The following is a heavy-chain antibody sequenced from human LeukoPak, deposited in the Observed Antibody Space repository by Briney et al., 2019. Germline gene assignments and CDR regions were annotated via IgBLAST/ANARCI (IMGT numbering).Heavy chain of an antibody. Sequence: ASETLSLTCTLSGGSISTYYWSWIRQPPGKGLEWIGYIYHSGSTNYNPSLKSRVTISVDTSKNQFSLKLSSVTAADTAVYYCARGGGYASPIGYWGQGALDTASS. CDR3: ARGGGYASPIGY. J-gene: IGHJ4*02. CDR2: IYHSGST. D-gene: IGHD5-12*01. V-gene: IGHV4-59*01. CDR1: GGSISTYY.